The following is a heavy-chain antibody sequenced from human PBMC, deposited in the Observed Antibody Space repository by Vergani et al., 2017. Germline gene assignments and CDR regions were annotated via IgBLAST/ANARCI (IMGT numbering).Heavy chain of an antibody. D-gene: IGHD3-22*01. J-gene: IGHJ2*01. CDR2: IYYSGST. CDR1: GGSISSYY. V-gene: IGHV4-59*01. CDR3: ARVEITMIVVVMDWYFDL. Sequence: QVQLQESGPGLVKPSETLSLTCTVSGGSISSYYWSWIRQPPGKGLEWIGYIYYSGSTNYNPSLKSRVTISVDTSKNQFSLKLSSVTAADTALYYCARVEITMIVVVMDWYFDLWGRGTLVTVSS.